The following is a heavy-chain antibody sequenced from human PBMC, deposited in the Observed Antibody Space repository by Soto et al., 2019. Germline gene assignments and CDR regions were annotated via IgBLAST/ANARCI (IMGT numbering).Heavy chain of an antibody. Sequence: QVQLVQSGAEVKKPGASVKVSCKASGYTFTIYGISWVRQAPGPGLEWMGWISGYNGNTDYAQNLQDRVTLTTDASTSSVYMELRSLRSDDTAVEYCARVDYYDSSGYYGYWGQGTLITVSS. CDR3: ARVDYYDSSGYYGY. V-gene: IGHV1-18*04. J-gene: IGHJ4*02. CDR1: GYTFTIYG. CDR2: ISGYNGNT. D-gene: IGHD3-22*01.